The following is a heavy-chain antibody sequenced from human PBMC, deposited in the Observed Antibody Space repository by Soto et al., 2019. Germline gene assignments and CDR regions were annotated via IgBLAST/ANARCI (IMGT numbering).Heavy chain of an antibody. CDR1: GFTFSSYG. D-gene: IGHD2-2*01. J-gene: IGHJ6*02. CDR2: IWYDGSNK. V-gene: IGHV3-33*01. Sequence: GSLRLSCAASGFTFSSYGMHWVRQAPGKGLEWVAVIWYDGSNKYYADSVKGRFTISRDNSKNTLYLQMNSLRAEDTAVYYCARVDCSSTSCYHNYYYYYGMDVWGQGTTVTVS. CDR3: ARVDCSSTSCYHNYYYYYGMDV.